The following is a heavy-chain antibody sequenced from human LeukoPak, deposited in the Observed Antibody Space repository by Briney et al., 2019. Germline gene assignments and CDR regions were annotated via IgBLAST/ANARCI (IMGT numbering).Heavy chain of an antibody. Sequence: SETLSLTCAVSGGSISSRNWWIWVRQPPGKGLEWIGEVYPSGSTNYNPSLKSRVTISIDKSKNQFFLKLTSVTAADTAVYYCARDTGGRGRLDAFDIWGQGTMVTVSS. CDR2: VYPSGST. V-gene: IGHV4-4*02. D-gene: IGHD2-8*02. CDR3: ARDTGGRGRLDAFDI. CDR1: GGSISSRNW. J-gene: IGHJ3*02.